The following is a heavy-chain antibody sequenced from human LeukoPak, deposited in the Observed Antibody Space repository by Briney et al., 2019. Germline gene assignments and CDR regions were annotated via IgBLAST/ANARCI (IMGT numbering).Heavy chain of an antibody. CDR3: ARVLETDCSGGSCYSGFDY. CDR1: GFTFSRYN. V-gene: IGHV3-21*01. Sequence: PGGSLRLSCAASGFTFSRYNMNWVRQAPGKGLEWVSSISRTGNYIYYADSVKGRFTISRDNAQNLLFLQMNSLRVEDTAVYYCARVLETDCSGGSCYSGFDYWGQGTLVTVSS. J-gene: IGHJ4*02. CDR2: ISRTGNYI. D-gene: IGHD2-15*01.